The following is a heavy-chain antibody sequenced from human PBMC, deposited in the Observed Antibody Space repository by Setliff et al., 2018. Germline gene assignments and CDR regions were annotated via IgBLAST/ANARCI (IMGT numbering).Heavy chain of an antibody. V-gene: IGHV4-30-4*08. CDR3: AREVGTSTSSDAFDV. Sequence: KPSETLSLTCTVSGDSISSGDYFWSWIRQPPGKGLEWIAYIYHSGSAYYNPSLKSRVTMSVDTSKNQFSLHLTSVTAADTAVYYCAREVGTSTSSDAFDVWGQGMMVTV. D-gene: IGHD1-26*01. J-gene: IGHJ3*01. CDR1: GDSISSGDYF. CDR2: IYHSGSA.